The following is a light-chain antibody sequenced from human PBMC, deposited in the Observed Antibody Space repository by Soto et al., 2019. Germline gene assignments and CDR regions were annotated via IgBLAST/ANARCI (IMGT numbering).Light chain of an antibody. V-gene: IGKV3-15*01. CDR3: QQYNNCPCT. J-gene: IGKJ1*01. CDR2: GAS. CDR1: QSISDT. Sequence: IVMTQSPATLSVSPGGRATLSCRASQSISDTLAWYQQKPGQAPRLLIYGASKRGTGFPARFRGSGSGTGLTLTISSLHSEDCAGYYCQQYNNCPCTFGQGTKLDIK.